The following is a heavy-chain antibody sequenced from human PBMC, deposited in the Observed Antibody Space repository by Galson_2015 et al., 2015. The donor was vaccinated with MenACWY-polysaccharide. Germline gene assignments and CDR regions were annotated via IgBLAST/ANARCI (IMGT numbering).Heavy chain of an antibody. Sequence: SLRLSCAASRFAFSSYCMSWVRQAPGKGLEWVANIKHDGSERHYVDSVKGRFTISRDNAKDSLHLQMNNLRVEDTAIYYCARDQKGCDRWGVNYFAMDVWGQGTTVIVSS. J-gene: IGHJ6*02. CDR3: ARDQKGCDRWGVNYFAMDV. CDR2: IKHDGSER. CDR1: RFAFSSYC. D-gene: IGHD3-10*01. V-gene: IGHV3-7*01.